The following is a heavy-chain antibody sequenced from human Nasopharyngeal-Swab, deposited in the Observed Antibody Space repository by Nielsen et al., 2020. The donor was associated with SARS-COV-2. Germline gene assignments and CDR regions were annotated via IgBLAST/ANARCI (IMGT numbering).Heavy chain of an antibody. J-gene: IGHJ6*02. V-gene: IGHV3-23*01. CDR2: ISGSGGST. Sequence: GESLKISCAAPGFTFSSYAMSWVRQAPGKGLEWVSAISGSGGSTYYADSVKGRFTISRDNSKNTLYLQMNSLRAEDTAVYYCAKDLPYYDILTGYYSYYYGMDVWGQGTTVTVSS. D-gene: IGHD3-9*01. CDR1: GFTFSSYA. CDR3: AKDLPYYDILTGYYSYYYGMDV.